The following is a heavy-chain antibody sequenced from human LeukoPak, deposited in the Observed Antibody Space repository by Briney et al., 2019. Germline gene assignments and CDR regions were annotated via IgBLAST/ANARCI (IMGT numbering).Heavy chain of an antibody. CDR3: ARYISSYPETDAFDI. J-gene: IGHJ3*02. V-gene: IGHV4-4*07. D-gene: IGHD1-14*01. Sequence: SETLSLTCTVSGGSISSYYWSWIRQPAGKRLEWIGRIYTSGSTNYNPSLKSRVTMSVDTSKNQFSLKLSSVTAADTAVYYCARYISSYPETDAFDIWGQGTMVTVSS. CDR2: IYTSGST. CDR1: GGSISSYY.